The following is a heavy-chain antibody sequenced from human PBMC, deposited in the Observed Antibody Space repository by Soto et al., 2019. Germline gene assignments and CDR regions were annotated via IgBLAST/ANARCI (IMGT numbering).Heavy chain of an antibody. CDR2: INAGNGNT. CDR3: ARVPGYSIGDL. Sequence: QVQLVQSGAEVKKPGASVKVSCKASGYTFTSNSMHWVRQAPGQGLEWMGWINAGNGNTKYSQKIQGRVTITRDTSASTAYMELSSLRSEDTVVYYCARVPGYSIGDLWGRGTLVTVSS. D-gene: IGHD2-21*01. J-gene: IGHJ2*01. V-gene: IGHV1-3*01. CDR1: GYTFTSNS.